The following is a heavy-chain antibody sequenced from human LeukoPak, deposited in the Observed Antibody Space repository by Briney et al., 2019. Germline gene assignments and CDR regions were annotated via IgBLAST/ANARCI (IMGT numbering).Heavy chain of an antibody. CDR3: ARWRAVTLPVYYYYYGMDV. D-gene: IGHD4-17*01. V-gene: IGHV1-2*06. CDR2: INPNSGGT. CDR1: GYTFTGYY. J-gene: IGHJ6*02. Sequence: ASVKVSCKASGYTFTGYYMHWVRQAPGQGLEWMGRINPNSGGTNYAQKFQGGVTMTRDTSISTAYMELSRLRSDDTAVYYCARWRAVTLPVYYYYYGMDVWGQGTTVTVSS.